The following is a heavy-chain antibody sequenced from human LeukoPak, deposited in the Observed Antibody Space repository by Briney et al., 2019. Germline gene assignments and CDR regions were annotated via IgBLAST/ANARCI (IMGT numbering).Heavy chain of an antibody. CDR1: GGSFSGYY. CDR2: INHSGST. J-gene: IGHJ5*02. CDR3: ARGSYDFWSGYYRNWFDP. D-gene: IGHD3-3*01. Sequence: SETLSLTCAVYGGSFSGYYWSWIRQPPGKGLEWIGEINHSGSTNYNPSLKSRVTISVDTSKNQLSLKLSSVTAADTAVYYCARGSYDFWSGYYRNWFDPWGQGTLVTVSS. V-gene: IGHV4-34*01.